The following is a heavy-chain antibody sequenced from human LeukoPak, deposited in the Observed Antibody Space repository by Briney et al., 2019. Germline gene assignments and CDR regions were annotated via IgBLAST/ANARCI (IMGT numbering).Heavy chain of an antibody. CDR3: ARHSTLLGYCSGGSCPLPY. CDR2: ISAYNGNT. V-gene: IGHV1-18*01. D-gene: IGHD2-15*01. Sequence: ASVTVSCKASGGTFSSYAISWVRQAPGQGLEWMGWISAYNGNTNYAQKLQGRVTMTTDTSTSTAYMELRSLRSDDTAVYYCARHSTLLGYCSGGSCPLPYWGQGTMVTVSS. J-gene: IGHJ3*01. CDR1: GGTFSSYA.